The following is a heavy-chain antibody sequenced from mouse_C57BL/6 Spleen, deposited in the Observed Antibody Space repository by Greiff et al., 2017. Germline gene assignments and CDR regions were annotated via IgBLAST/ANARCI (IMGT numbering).Heavy chain of an antibody. CDR2: INPYNGGT. CDR1: GYTFTDYY. D-gene: IGHD6-2*01. V-gene: IGHV1-19*01. CDR3: ARSLYTYAMDY. Sequence: EVQLQQSGPVLVKPGASVKMSCKASGYTFTDYYMNWVKQSHGKSLEWIGVINPYNGGTSYNQKFKGKATLTVDKSSSTAYMELNSLTSEDSAVYYCARSLYTYAMDYWGQGTSVTVSS. J-gene: IGHJ4*01.